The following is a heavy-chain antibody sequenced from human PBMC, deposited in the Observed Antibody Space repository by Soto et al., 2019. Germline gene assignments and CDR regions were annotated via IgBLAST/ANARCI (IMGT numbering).Heavy chain of an antibody. V-gene: IGHV1-2*02. D-gene: IGHD6-19*01. CDR3: ARGGGSGWHGDWFDP. J-gene: IGHJ5*02. CDR1: GYTFTDYY. CDR2: TNPNSDGA. Sequence: QVHLVQSEAEVKKPGASVRVSCKASGYTFTDYYIHWVRQAPGQGLEWMGWTNPNSDGAHYAQKFQGRVTMTRDKSTRKLYMEGNRLRSDGTAVYFCARGGGSGWHGDWFDPWGQGTLVTVSS.